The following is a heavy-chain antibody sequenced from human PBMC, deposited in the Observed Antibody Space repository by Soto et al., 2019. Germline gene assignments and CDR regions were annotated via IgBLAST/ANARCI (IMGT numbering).Heavy chain of an antibody. V-gene: IGHV1-8*01. J-gene: IGHJ6*03. CDR2: MNPNSGNT. Sequence: GASVKVSCKASGYTFTSYDINWVRQATGQGLEWMGWMNPNSGNTGYAQKFQGRVTMTRNTSISTAYMELSSLRSEDTAVYYCARVDYDFWSGPLGMDVWGKGTTVTV. D-gene: IGHD3-3*01. CDR1: GYTFTSYD. CDR3: ARVDYDFWSGPLGMDV.